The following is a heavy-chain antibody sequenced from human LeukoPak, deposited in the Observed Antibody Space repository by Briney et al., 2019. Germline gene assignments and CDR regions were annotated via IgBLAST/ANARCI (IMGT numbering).Heavy chain of an antibody. V-gene: IGHV3-23*01. D-gene: IGHD6-19*01. Sequence: GGSLRLSCAASGFTFSTYAITCVRQGPGHALEWLSAIRPDGDRTYYANSVRGRFTISRDNSKDTVYLQINGLRVEDTAVYYCAREQSGTRGWYTVDYWGQGTLVTVSS. CDR1: GFTFSTYA. CDR3: AREQSGTRGWYTVDY. J-gene: IGHJ4*02. CDR2: IRPDGDRT.